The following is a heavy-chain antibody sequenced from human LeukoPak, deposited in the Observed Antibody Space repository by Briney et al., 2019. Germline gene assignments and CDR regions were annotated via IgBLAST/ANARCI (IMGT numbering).Heavy chain of an antibody. CDR1: GYTFTAYY. CDR2: VNPNSAGT. Sequence: ASVKVSCKASGYTFTAYYMHWVRQAPGQGLEWMGWVNPNSAGTNYAQKFQGRVTMTRDTSITTAYMELSSLRSDDTAVYYCASRYTSSSGYYAMDVWGQGTTVTVS. D-gene: IGHD6-6*01. J-gene: IGHJ6*02. CDR3: ASRYTSSSGYYAMDV. V-gene: IGHV1-2*02.